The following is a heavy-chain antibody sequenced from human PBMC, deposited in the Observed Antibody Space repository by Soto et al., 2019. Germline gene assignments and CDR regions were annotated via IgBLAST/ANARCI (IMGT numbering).Heavy chain of an antibody. J-gene: IGHJ6*02. V-gene: IGHV1-46*01. CDR3: ARDVVVVAATHRVKVADYYGMDV. Sequence: ASVKVSCKASGYTFTSYYMHWVRQAPGQGLEWMGIINPSGGSTSYAQKFQGRVTMTRDTSTSTVYMELSSLRSGDTAVYYCARDVVVVAATHRVKVADYYGMDVWGQGTTVTVSS. CDR1: GYTFTSYY. CDR2: INPSGGST. D-gene: IGHD2-15*01.